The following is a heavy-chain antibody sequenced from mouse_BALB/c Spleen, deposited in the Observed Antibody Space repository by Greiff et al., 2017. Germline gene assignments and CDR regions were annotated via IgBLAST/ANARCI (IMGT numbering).Heavy chain of an antibody. Sequence: EVQLVESGPDLVKPSQSLSLTCTVTGYSITSGYSWHWIRQFPGNKLEWMGYIHYSGSTNYNPSLKSRISITRDTSKNPFFLQLNSVTTEDTATYDCAIYYYGSSAMDYWGQGTSVTVSS. V-gene: IGHV3-1*02. CDR2: IHYSGST. CDR1: GYSITSGYS. J-gene: IGHJ4*01. D-gene: IGHD1-1*01. CDR3: AIYYYGSSAMDY.